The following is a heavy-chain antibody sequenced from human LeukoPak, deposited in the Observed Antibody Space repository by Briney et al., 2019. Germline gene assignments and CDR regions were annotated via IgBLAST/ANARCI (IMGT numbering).Heavy chain of an antibody. Sequence: PGGSLRLSCAASGFTFSSYALDWVRQAPGKGLEWVAVISKDGSSQNYADSVKGRFTISRDNSKNTLYLQMNSLRPEDTAVYYCAGESFDIWGQGTTVSVSS. J-gene: IGHJ3*02. CDR3: AGESFDI. V-gene: IGHV3-30*04. CDR1: GFTFSSYA. CDR2: ISKDGSSQ.